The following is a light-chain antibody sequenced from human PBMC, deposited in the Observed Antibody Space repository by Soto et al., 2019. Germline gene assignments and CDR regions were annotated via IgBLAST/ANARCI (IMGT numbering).Light chain of an antibody. CDR1: SSDVGGYNY. CDR3: SSYTRSSTQV. CDR2: EVS. Sequence: QSALTQPASVSGSPGQSITISCTGTSSDVGGYNYVSWYQQHPGKAPELMIYEVSNRPSGVSNRFSGSKSGNTASLTISGVQAEDEADYYCSSYTRSSTQVFGTGTKLTVL. V-gene: IGLV2-14*01. J-gene: IGLJ1*01.